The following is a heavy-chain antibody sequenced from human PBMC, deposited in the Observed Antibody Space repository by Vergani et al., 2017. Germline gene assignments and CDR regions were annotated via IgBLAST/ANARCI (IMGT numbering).Heavy chain of an antibody. Sequence: QVQLVQSGAEVKKPGSSVKVSCKSSGGTFSNHVLAWVRQAPGQGLEWMGGILPLFGTPTYAQRFQGRVTITADESTSTAYMELSSLRSEDTAVYYCARARIGSDYYYYYYMDVWGKGTTVTVSS. V-gene: IGHV1-69*01. CDR1: GGTFSNHV. D-gene: IGHD2/OR15-2a*01. CDR2: ILPLFGTP. CDR3: ARARIGSDYYYYYYMDV. J-gene: IGHJ6*03.